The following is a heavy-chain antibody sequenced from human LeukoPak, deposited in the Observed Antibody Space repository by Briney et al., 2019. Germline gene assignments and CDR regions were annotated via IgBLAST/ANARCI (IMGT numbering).Heavy chain of an antibody. Sequence: LEWVANIKQDGSEKYYVVSVKGRFTISRDNAKNSLYLQMNSLRAEDTAVYYCARSRSGFDYWGQGTLVTVSS. CDR3: ARSRSGFDY. D-gene: IGHD3-16*02. J-gene: IGHJ4*02. V-gene: IGHV3-7*01. CDR2: IKQDGSEK.